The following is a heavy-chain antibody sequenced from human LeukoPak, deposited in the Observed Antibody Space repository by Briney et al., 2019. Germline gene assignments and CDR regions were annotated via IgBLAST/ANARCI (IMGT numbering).Heavy chain of an antibody. CDR3: AKDHRKLTPITIDRGDMDV. J-gene: IGHJ6*03. V-gene: IGHV3-30*02. CDR1: GFTFSSYG. CDR2: IRYDGSNK. Sequence: PGGSLRLSCAASGFTFSSYGMHWVRQAPGKGLEWVAFIRYDGSNKYYADSVKGRFTISRDNSKNTLYLQMNSLRAEDTAVYYCAKDHRKLTPITIDRGDMDVWGKGTTVTVSS. D-gene: IGHD3-10*01.